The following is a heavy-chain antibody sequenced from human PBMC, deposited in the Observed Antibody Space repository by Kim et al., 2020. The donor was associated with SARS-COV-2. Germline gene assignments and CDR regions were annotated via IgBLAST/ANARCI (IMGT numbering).Heavy chain of an antibody. V-gene: IGHV3-23*01. CDR3: ANPGDGYSYGFVDY. J-gene: IGHJ4*02. Sequence: GGSLRLSCAASGFTFSSYAMSWVRQAPGKGLEWVSAISGSGGSTYYADSVKGRFTISRDNSKNTLYLQMNSLRAEDTAVYYCANPGDGYSYGFVDYWGQGTLVTVSS. CDR2: ISGSGGST. CDR1: GFTFSSYA. D-gene: IGHD5-18*01.